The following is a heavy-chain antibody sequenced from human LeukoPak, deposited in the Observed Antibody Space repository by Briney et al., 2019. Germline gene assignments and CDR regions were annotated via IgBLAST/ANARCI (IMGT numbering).Heavy chain of an antibody. CDR3: ARDTPGYFDY. V-gene: IGHV4-59*01. CDR1: GGSISSYY. Sequence: SETLSLTCTVSGGSISSYYWSWNRQPPGKGLEWIGYIYYSGSTNYNPSLKSRVTISVDTSKNQFSLKLSSVTAADTAVYYCARDTPGYFDYWGQGTLVTVSS. CDR2: IYYSGST. J-gene: IGHJ4*02.